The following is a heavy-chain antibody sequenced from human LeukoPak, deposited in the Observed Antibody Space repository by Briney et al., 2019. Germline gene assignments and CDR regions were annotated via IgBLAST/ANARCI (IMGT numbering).Heavy chain of an antibody. CDR1: FGSISSDSHY. Sequence: SETLSLTCTVSFGSISSDSHYWGWICQPPGNRLEWIASIYYGGTTQYNPSLKSRATISIDTSNNRFSLRLTSATAADTAVYYCARWSSDWENNYFDPWGQGILVTVSS. V-gene: IGHV4-39*07. CDR3: ARWSSDWENNYFDP. CDR2: IYYGGTT. J-gene: IGHJ5*02. D-gene: IGHD6-19*01.